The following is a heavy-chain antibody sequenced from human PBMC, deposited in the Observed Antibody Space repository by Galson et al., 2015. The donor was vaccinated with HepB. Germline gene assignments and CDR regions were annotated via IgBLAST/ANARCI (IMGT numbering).Heavy chain of an antibody. J-gene: IGHJ3*02. CDR1: GGSISSSSYY. V-gene: IGHV4-61*05. CDR2: IYYTGST. D-gene: IGHD3-22*01. Sequence: SETLSLTCTVSGGSISSSSYYWGWIRQPPGKGLEWIGYIYYTGSTDYNPSLKSRVTISVDTSKNQFSLKLSSVTAADTAVYYCATRSTGYFGPFDIWGQGTVVTVSS. CDR3: ATRSTGYFGPFDI.